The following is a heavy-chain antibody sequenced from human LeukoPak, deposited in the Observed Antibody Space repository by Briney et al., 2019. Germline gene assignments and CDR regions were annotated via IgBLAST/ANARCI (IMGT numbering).Heavy chain of an antibody. Sequence: SVKLSCKASGGTFSSYAISWVRQAPGPGLEWMGGIIPNFGTANYAQKFQGRVTITTDESTSTAYMELSSLRSEDTAVYYCARLGWEVDYSNYFDYWGQGTLVTVXS. CDR2: IIPNFGTA. CDR3: ARLGWEVDYSNYFDY. CDR1: GGTFSSYA. D-gene: IGHD4-11*01. J-gene: IGHJ4*02. V-gene: IGHV1-69*05.